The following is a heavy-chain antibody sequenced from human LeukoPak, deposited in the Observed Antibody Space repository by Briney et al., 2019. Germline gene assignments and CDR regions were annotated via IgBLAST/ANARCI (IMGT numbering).Heavy chain of an antibody. CDR2: ISGSGGST. J-gene: IGHJ5*02. Sequence: AGGSLRLSCAASGFTFSSYAMSWVRQAPGKGLGWVSAISGSGGSTYYADSVKGRFTISRDNSKNTLYLQMNGLRAEDTAVYYCAKDMGSGYFLNWFDPWGQGTLVTVSS. D-gene: IGHD3-22*01. CDR3: AKDMGSGYFLNWFDP. V-gene: IGHV3-23*01. CDR1: GFTFSSYA.